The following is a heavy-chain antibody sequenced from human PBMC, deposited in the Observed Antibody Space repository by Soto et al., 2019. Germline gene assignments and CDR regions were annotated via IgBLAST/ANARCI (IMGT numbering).Heavy chain of an antibody. D-gene: IGHD3-16*01. CDR3: ARGGDGLDY. V-gene: IGHV3-30*03. CDR2: ASYDGTYK. CDR1: GFVFGGFG. Sequence: QVELVESGGGVVRPGKSLTVSCTGSGFVFGGFGMHWVRQTPGKGLEWLGMASYDGTYKYFADSVKGRFTISRDNGMNTGYLQMDNLRLEDTALYYCARGGDGLDYWGRGTLVTVSS. J-gene: IGHJ4*02.